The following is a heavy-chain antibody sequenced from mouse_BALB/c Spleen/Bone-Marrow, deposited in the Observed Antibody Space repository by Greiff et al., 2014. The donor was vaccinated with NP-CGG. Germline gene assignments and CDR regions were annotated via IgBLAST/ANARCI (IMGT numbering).Heavy chain of an antibody. CDR1: GYTFTSYY. D-gene: IGHD2-1*01. Sequence: QVQLQQSGAELVKPGASVKLSCKASGYTFTSYYMYWVKQRPGQGLEWIGEINPSNGGTNFNEKFKSKATLTVDKSSSTAYMQLSSLTSEDSAVYYCIYYGNPYAMGYWGQGTSVTVSS. J-gene: IGHJ4*01. CDR2: INPSNGGT. V-gene: IGHV1S81*02. CDR3: IYYGNPYAMGY.